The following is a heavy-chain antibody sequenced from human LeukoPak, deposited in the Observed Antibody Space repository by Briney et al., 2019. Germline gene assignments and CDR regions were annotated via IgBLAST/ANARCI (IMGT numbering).Heavy chain of an antibody. V-gene: IGHV3-23*01. J-gene: IGHJ3*02. CDR2: ISGSGGST. CDR1: GFTVGSNY. Sequence: GGSLRLSCAASGFTVGSNYMSWVRQAPGKGLEWVSAISGSGGSTYYADSVKGRFTISRDNSKNTLYLQMNSLRAEDTAVYYCARESPPYAFDIWGQGTMVTVSS. CDR3: ARESPPYAFDI.